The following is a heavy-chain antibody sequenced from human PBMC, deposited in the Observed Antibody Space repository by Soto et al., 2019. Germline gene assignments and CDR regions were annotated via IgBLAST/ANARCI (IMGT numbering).Heavy chain of an antibody. J-gene: IGHJ4*02. CDR3: ARGYSSSWRGIDY. CDR1: GGSFSGYY. D-gene: IGHD6-13*01. Sequence: QVQLQQWGAGLLKPSETLSLTCAVYGGSFSGYYWSWIRQPPGKGLEWIGEINHSGSTNYNPFLKSRVTISVDTSKNQFSLKLSSVTAADTAVYYCARGYSSSWRGIDYWGQGTLVTVSS. V-gene: IGHV4-34*01. CDR2: INHSGST.